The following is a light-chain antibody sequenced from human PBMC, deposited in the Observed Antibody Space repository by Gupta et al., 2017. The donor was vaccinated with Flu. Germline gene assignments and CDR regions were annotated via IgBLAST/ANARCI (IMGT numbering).Light chain of an antibody. Sequence: PSSLSASVGERVPITCRASQSIDTYLKWYQHKPGKATKLLIYTASNLQGGVPSRFSGSGSGTEFTLTVTSLHPEDFATYYCLQIYASPLTFAQGTQVEIK. CDR2: TAS. J-gene: IGKJ1*01. V-gene: IGKV1-39*01. CDR3: LQIYASPLT. CDR1: QSIDTY.